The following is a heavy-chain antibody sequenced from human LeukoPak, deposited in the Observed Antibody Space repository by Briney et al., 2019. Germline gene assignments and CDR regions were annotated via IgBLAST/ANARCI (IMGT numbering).Heavy chain of an antibody. V-gene: IGHV1-46*01. CDR3: ARDNSVGETAWWFDP. CDR1: GYSFTSYY. Sequence: ASVRVSCKASGYSFTSYYMHWVRQAPGQGLEWMGLINPSGSSTTYAQRFQGRVTMTRDISTSTDYMELTSLTSDDTAMYYCARDNSVGETAWWFDPWGQGTLVTVSS. CDR2: INPSGSST. J-gene: IGHJ5*02. D-gene: IGHD2-21*02.